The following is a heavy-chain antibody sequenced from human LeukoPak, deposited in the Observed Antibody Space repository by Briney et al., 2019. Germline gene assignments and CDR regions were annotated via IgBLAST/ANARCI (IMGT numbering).Heavy chain of an antibody. J-gene: IGHJ4*02. CDR3: AKVLNPYDSSGTDMGFDY. CDR1: VLSFSTYG. CDR2: ISYDGSNK. Sequence: PGGSLRLSCAASVLSFSTYGMHWVRQAPGKGLEWVAVISYDGSNKYYTDSVKGRFTISRDNSNNTLYLQMNSLKSEDTAVYYCAKVLNPYDSSGTDMGFDYWGQGTLVTVSS. D-gene: IGHD3-22*01. V-gene: IGHV3-30*18.